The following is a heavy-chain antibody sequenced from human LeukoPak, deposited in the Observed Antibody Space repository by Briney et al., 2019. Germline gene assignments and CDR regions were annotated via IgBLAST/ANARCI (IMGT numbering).Heavy chain of an antibody. CDR1: GGSFSGHY. V-gene: IGHV4-34*01. CDR2: INHSGTT. D-gene: IGHD3-10*01. J-gene: IGHJ4*02. CDR3: AGGGKYYWAPDF. Sequence: SETLSLTCAVYGGSFSGHYWSWIRQSPGKGLEWIGEINHSGTTNYSPSLKSRVTISVDTSNNQFSLRLNSVTALDTAIYYCAGGGKYYWAPDFWGQGTLVTVSS.